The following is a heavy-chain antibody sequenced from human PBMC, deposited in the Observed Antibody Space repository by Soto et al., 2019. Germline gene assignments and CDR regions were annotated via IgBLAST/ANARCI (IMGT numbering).Heavy chain of an antibody. D-gene: IGHD4-17*01. Sequence: VSLRLSCAASGFSFSNYWMYWVRQAPGKGLVLVSHIDGDGTSASYADSVKGRFTISRDNAKSTLYLQMDSLRAEDTAVYYCAKDRYPFTVTTAGSDSWGQGTLVTVSS. J-gene: IGHJ5*01. V-gene: IGHV3-74*01. CDR2: IDGDGTSA. CDR3: AKDRYPFTVTTAGSDS. CDR1: GFSFSNYW.